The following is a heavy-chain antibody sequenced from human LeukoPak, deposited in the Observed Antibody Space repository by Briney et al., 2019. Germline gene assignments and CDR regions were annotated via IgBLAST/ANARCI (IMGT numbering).Heavy chain of an antibody. CDR2: TYYRSKWYN. V-gene: IGHV6-1*01. J-gene: IGHJ5*02. D-gene: IGHD7-27*01. CDR3: ARLAGYLEPTIRLMPWFDP. CDR1: GDSVSSNSAA. Sequence: SQTLSLTCAISGDSVSSNSAAWNWIRQSPSRGLEWLGRTYYRSKWYNDYAVSVKSRITINPDTSKNQFSLQLNSVTPEDTAVYYCARLAGYLEPTIRLMPWFDPWGQGTLVTVSS.